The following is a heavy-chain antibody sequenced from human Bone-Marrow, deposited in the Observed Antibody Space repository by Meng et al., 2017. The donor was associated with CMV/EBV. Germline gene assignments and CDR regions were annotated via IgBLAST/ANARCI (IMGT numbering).Heavy chain of an antibody. J-gene: IGHJ4*02. CDR1: GFSLSQFI. V-gene: IGHV3-30*04. CDR2: ISYDGSNT. Sequence: GGSLRLSCAASGFSLSQFIMHWVRQAPGKGLEWVAVISYDGSNTWYADSVKGRFIISRDNSRNTLYLQMNTLRPEDTAVYYCARDGPALYYFDYWGQGTLVTVSS. CDR3: ARDGPALYYFDY. D-gene: IGHD2/OR15-2a*01.